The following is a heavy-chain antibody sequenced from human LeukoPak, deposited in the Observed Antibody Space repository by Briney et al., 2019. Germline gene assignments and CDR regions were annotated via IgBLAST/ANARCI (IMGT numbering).Heavy chain of an antibody. D-gene: IGHD2-15*01. V-gene: IGHV3-23*01. J-gene: IGHJ4*02. CDR3: AKNRRVEATPVDY. CDR2: LSGTGGST. Sequence: PGAALRLSFEASGFKFGTYAMTWGRQAPGKGLEWVSTLSGTGGSTYYSDSVKGRFTISRDNSENTLFLQMNSLKAEDTAIYYCAKNRRVEATPVDYWGQGTLVTVSS. CDR1: GFKFGTYA.